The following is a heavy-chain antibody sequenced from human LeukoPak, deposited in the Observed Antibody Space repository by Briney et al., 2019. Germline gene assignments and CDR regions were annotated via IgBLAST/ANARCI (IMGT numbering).Heavy chain of an antibody. CDR3: ARMYCSSTSCSRSRVVPPYFDY. Sequence: SVKVSCKASGGTFSSYAISWVRQAPGQGLEWMGGIIPIFGTANYAQKFQGRVTITADESTSTAYMELSSLRSEDTAVYYCARMYCSSTSCSRSRVVPPYFDYWGQGTLGTVSS. CDR2: IIPIFGTA. D-gene: IGHD2-2*01. CDR1: GGTFSSYA. V-gene: IGHV1-69*01. J-gene: IGHJ4*02.